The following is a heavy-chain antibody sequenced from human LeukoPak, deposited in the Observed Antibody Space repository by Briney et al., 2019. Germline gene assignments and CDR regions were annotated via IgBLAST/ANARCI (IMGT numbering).Heavy chain of an antibody. D-gene: IGHD2-15*01. V-gene: IGHV4-4*09. CDR2: IYSIVST. J-gene: IGHJ6*03. CDR1: GDSINDHY. CDR3: ARQRCSGGSCYRVDQLYYMDV. Sequence: SETLSLTCTVSGDSINDHYWSWIRQPPGEGLEWIAYIYSIVSTNYNPSLKSRVTISTATSESQYSLKLTSVTAADAGVYYCARQRCSGGSCYRVDQLYYMDVWGKGTTVTVSS.